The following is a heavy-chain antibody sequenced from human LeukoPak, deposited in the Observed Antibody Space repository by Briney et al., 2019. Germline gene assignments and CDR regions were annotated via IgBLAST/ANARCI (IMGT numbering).Heavy chain of an antibody. CDR2: IAWDGGST. CDR1: GLKLYDYG. Sequence: GGSLSLSCVASGLKLYDYGMSWVRHAPGKGLEWVSGIAWDGGSTGYADSVKGRFTISRDNSKNSFYLQMNSLRVEDTALYYCARRCDLLPDHWGPGTLVTVSS. V-gene: IGHV3-20*04. CDR3: ARRCDLLPDH. D-gene: IGHD1-26*01. J-gene: IGHJ4*02.